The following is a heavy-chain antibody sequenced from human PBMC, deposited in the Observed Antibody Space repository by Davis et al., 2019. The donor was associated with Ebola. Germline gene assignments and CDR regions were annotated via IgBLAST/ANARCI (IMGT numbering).Heavy chain of an antibody. CDR3: ARVALEWSEDYYYYYGMDV. J-gene: IGHJ6*02. Sequence: SGPTLVKPTETLTLTCTVSGFSLSNARMGVSWIRQPPGKALEWLAHIFSNDEKSYSTSLKSRLTISKDTSKSQVVLTMTNMDPVDTATYYCARVALEWSEDYYYYYGMDVWGQGTTVTVSS. V-gene: IGHV2-26*01. D-gene: IGHD3-3*01. CDR1: GFSLSNARMG. CDR2: IFSNDEK.